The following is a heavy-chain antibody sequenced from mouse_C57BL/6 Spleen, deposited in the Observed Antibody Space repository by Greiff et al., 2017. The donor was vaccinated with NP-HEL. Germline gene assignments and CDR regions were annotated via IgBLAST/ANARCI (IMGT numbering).Heavy chain of an antibody. V-gene: IGHV7-3*01. CDR1: GFTFTDYY. CDR3: ARYIYYGYDEDAMDY. J-gene: IGHJ4*01. CDR2: IRNKANGYTT. Sequence: EVKLMESGGGLVQPGGSLSLSCAASGFTFTDYYMSWVRQPPGKALEWLGFIRNKANGYTTEYSASVKGRFTISRDNSQSILYLQMNALRAEDSATYYCARYIYYGYDEDAMDYWGQGTSVTVSS. D-gene: IGHD2-2*01.